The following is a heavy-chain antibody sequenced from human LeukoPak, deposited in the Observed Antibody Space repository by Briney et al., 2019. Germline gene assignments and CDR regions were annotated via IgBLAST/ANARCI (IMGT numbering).Heavy chain of an antibody. Sequence: KSSETLSLTCTVSGGSISSSSYYWGWIRQPPGKGLEWIGSIYYSGSTYYNPSLKSRVTISVDTSKNQFSLKLSSVSAADTAVYYCARRSPYDILTGYYLDYWGQGTLVTVSS. D-gene: IGHD3-9*01. CDR2: IYYSGST. V-gene: IGHV4-39*01. CDR1: GGSISSSSYY. CDR3: ARRSPYDILTGYYLDY. J-gene: IGHJ4*02.